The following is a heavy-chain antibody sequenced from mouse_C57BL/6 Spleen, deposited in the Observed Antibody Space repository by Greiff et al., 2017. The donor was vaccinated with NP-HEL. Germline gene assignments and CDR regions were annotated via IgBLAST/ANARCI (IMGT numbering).Heavy chain of an antibody. J-gene: IGHJ4*01. V-gene: IGHV5-9-1*02. CDR2: ISSGGDYI. CDR3: TRDDGSSYRAMDY. D-gene: IGHD1-1*01. Sequence: EVQGVESGEGLVKPGGSLKLSCAASGFTFSSYAMSWVRQTPEKRLEWVAYISSGGDYIYYADTVKGRFTISRDNARNTLYLQMSSLKSEDTAMYYCTRDDGSSYRAMDYWGQGTSVTVSS. CDR1: GFTFSSYA.